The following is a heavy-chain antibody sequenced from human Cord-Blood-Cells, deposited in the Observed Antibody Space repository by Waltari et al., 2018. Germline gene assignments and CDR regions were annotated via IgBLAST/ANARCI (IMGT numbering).Heavy chain of an antibody. CDR3: ARQEGSSSGDAFDI. J-gene: IGHJ3*02. CDR2: IYYSGSN. Sequence: QLQLQESGPGLVKPSETLSLTCTVSGGSISSSSYYWGWIRQPPGKGLEWIGSIYYSGSNYYNPSHKSRVTISVDTSKNQFALKLSSVTAADTAVYYCARQEGSSSGDAFDIWGQGTMVTVSS. V-gene: IGHV4-39*01. D-gene: IGHD6-6*01. CDR1: GGSISSSSYY.